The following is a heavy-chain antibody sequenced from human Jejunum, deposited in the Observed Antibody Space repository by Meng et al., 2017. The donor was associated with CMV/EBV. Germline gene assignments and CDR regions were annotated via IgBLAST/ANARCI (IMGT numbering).Heavy chain of an antibody. CDR2: LYSGGTT. CDR1: RFTVSSSY. V-gene: IGHV3-66*04. J-gene: IGHJ4*02. D-gene: IGHD4-11*01. Sequence: VEAGGGVVEPGGSLRLSGAASRFTVSSSYMSWVRQAPGKGLEWVSALYSGGTTYYADSVRGRFVISADNSKNTLYLQVDGLTGEDTAMYYCAKQVSDSSTYVYWGQGTLVTVSS. CDR3: AKQVSDSSTYVY.